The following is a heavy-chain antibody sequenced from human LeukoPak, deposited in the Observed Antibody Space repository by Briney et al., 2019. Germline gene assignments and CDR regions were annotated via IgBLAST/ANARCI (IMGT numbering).Heavy chain of an antibody. D-gene: IGHD6-19*01. V-gene: IGHV3-74*01. CDR2: INSDGSST. J-gene: IGHJ6*03. Sequence: PGGSLRLSCAASGFTFSSYWMHWVRQAPGKGLVWVSRINSDGSSTSYADSVKGRFTISRDNAKNTLYLQMNSLRAEGTAVYYCARAYSSGWPYYYYYYYMDVWGKGTTVTVSS. CDR1: GFTFSSYW. CDR3: ARAYSSGWPYYYYYYYMDV.